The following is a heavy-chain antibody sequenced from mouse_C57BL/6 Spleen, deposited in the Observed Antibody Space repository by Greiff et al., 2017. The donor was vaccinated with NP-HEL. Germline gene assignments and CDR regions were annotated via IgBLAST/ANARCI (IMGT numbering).Heavy chain of an antibody. CDR3: ARNDGYSLCAD. CDR1: GYTFTSYW. V-gene: IGHV1-72*01. D-gene: IGHD2-3*01. CDR2: IDPNSGGT. Sequence: VQLQQPGAELVKPGASVKLSCKASGYTFTSYWMHWVKQRPGRGLEWIGRIDPNSGGTKYNEQFKSKATLTVDKPSSTAYMQRSSLTSEDSAVYYCARNDGYSLCADWGQGTLVTVSA. J-gene: IGHJ3*01.